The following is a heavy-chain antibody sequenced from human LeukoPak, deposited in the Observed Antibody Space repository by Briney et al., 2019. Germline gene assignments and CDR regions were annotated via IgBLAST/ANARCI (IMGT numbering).Heavy chain of an antibody. CDR2: INPNSGGT. Sequence: ASVKVSCKASGYTFTRYSMHWVPQAPGQGLQGMGWINPNSGGTNYEQKFQGRVTMTRDTSISTDYMELSRLRSDDTAVYYCARLELLWFGESQTGFDYWGQGTLVTVSS. CDR1: GYTFTRYS. V-gene: IGHV1-2*02. J-gene: IGHJ4*02. CDR3: ARLELLWFGESQTGFDY. D-gene: IGHD3-10*01.